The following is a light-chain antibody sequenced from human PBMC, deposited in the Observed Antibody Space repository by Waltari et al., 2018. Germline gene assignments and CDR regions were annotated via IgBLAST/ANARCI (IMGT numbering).Light chain of an antibody. CDR3: QQYISSPAT. V-gene: IGKV1-12*01. CDR1: QGIRIY. Sequence: DIELTQSPSSVSVSPGDRATLTCRASQGIRIYLAWYQQKPGKAPKLLIYPASTWQTGVPERFSGSGSGTDFSLTISRLEPEDFAMYYCQQYISSPATFGGGTKVEIK. J-gene: IGKJ4*02. CDR2: PAS.